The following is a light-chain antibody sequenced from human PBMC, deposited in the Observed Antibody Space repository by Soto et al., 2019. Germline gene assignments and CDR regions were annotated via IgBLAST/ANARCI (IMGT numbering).Light chain of an antibody. J-gene: IGKJ2*01. CDR1: RAISDW. CDR3: QQYNTFSFT. Sequence: DIQMTQSPSTLSASLGDRVTITCRASRAISDWLAWYQQRPGKAPKLLIYRASRLESGVPSRFSGSGSGTEFTPTISGLQPDDFATYYCQQYNTFSFTFGQGTKLEI. V-gene: IGKV1-5*03. CDR2: RAS.